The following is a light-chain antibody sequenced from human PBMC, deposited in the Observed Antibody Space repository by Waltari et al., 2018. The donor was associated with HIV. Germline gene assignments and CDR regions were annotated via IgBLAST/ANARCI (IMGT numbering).Light chain of an antibody. CDR1: QDITTD. V-gene: IGKV1-33*01. Sequence: DIQMTQSPSSLSASVGDRVTFTCQASQDITTDLNWYQQTPGEVPNLLVFAATSSEAGVSSRFSGSGSGTHFALTISDLQPEDFATYYCQQYARLPFTFGQGTKLEIK. CDR3: QQYARLPFT. CDR2: AAT. J-gene: IGKJ2*01.